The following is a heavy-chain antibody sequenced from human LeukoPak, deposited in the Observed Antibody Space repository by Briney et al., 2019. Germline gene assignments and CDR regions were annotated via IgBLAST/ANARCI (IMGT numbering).Heavy chain of an antibody. CDR2: ISGSGGTT. V-gene: IGHV3-23*01. J-gene: IGHJ1*01. CDR1: GFTFNNYA. CDR3: AKEEGYYYDSGGYYVEYFQH. Sequence: GGSLRLSCAASGFTFNNYAMSWVRQAPGKGLEWVSDISGSGGTTYYADSVKGRFTFSRDNSKNTLYLQMNSLRAEDTAVYYCAKEEGYYYDSGGYYVEYFQHWGQGTLVTVSS. D-gene: IGHD3-22*01.